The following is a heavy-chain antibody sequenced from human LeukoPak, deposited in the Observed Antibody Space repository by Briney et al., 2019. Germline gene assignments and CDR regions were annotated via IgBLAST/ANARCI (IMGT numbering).Heavy chain of an antibody. CDR3: ARDWLGGNNQFDY. J-gene: IGHJ4*02. CDR1: GFTFSSYE. CDR2: ISSSGSTI. V-gene: IGHV3-48*03. D-gene: IGHD4-23*01. Sequence: PGGSLRLSCAASGFTFSSYEMNWVRQAPGKGLEWVSYISSSGSTIYYADSVKGRFTISRDNAKNSLYLLMNSLRAEDTAVYYCARDWLGGNNQFDYWGQGTLVTVSS.